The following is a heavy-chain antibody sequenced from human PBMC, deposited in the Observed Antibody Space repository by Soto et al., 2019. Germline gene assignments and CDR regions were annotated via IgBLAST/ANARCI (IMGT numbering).Heavy chain of an antibody. CDR1: GGTFSSYT. J-gene: IGHJ3*02. D-gene: IGHD6-19*01. Sequence: ASVKVSCKASGGTFSSYTISWVRQAPGQGLEWMGRIIPILGIANYAQKFRGRVTITADKSTSTAYMELSSLRSEDTAVYYCAREIHRAVAAPSPSFDIWGQGTMVTVSS. CDR3: AREIHRAVAAPSPSFDI. CDR2: IIPILGIA. V-gene: IGHV1-69*04.